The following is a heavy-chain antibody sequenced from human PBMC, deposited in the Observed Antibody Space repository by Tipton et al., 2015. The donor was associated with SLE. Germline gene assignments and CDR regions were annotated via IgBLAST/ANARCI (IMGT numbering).Heavy chain of an antibody. V-gene: IGHV4-39*01. CDR2: MYSSGST. Sequence: TLSLTCTVSGCSISSSTYYWGWIRQPPGKGLEWIGSMYSSGSTYYNPSLKSRVTISVDTSKNQFSLKLSSVTAADTAVYYCARHRLVDHRGDFDYWGQGTLVTVSS. D-gene: IGHD1-26*01. CDR3: ARHRLVDHRGDFDY. CDR1: GCSISSSTYY. J-gene: IGHJ4*02.